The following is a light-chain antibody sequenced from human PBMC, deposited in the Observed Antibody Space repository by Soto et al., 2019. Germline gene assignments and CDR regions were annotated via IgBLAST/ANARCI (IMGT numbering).Light chain of an antibody. V-gene: IGKV3-20*01. CDR1: QSISSNY. J-gene: IGKJ1*01. Sequence: IVLTQSPGTLSLSPGERATLSCRASQSISSNYLAWYQQKPGQAPRLLIHAASSRATGVPDRFSGSGSGTDFTLTISGLEAEDLSVCFWQRYGSSPPPFGQGTKVEI. CDR2: AAS. CDR3: QRYGSSPPP.